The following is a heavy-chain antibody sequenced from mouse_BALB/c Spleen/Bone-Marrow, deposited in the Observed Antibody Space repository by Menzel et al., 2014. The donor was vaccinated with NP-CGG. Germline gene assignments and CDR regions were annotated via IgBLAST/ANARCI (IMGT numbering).Heavy chain of an antibody. CDR3: AREVRRYFDV. V-gene: IGHV1-63*02. D-gene: IGHD2-14*01. J-gene: IGHJ1*01. CDR2: IYPGGGYT. CDR1: GYTFTNYW. Sequence: QVQLQQPGAELVRPGTSVKISCEASGYTFTNYWLGWVKQRPGHGLEWIGDIYPGGGYTNYNEKFKGKATLTADTSSSTAYMQLSSLTSEDSAVYFCAREVRRYFDVWGAGTTVTVSS.